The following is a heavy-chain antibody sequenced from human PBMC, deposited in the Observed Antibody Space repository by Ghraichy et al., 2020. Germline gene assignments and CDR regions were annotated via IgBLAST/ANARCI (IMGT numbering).Heavy chain of an antibody. J-gene: IGHJ4*02. CDR2: ISSNKGKT. CDR3: ARVVGGWLPIDY. V-gene: IGHV1-18*04. D-gene: IGHD6-19*01. Sequence: ASVKVSCKTSGFTFTTYGFTWVRQAPGQELEWMGWISSNKGKTNYGRKFQDRMTVTTDASTRTVYMELRGLRSDDTAVYYCARVVGGWLPIDYWGQGTLVTVSS. CDR1: GFTFTTYG.